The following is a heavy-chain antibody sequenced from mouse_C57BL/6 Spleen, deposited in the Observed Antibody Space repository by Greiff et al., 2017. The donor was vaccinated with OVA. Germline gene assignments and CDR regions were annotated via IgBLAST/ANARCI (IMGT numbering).Heavy chain of an antibody. J-gene: IGHJ4*01. V-gene: IGHV1-82*01. Sequence: QVQLQQSGPELVKPGASVKISCKASGYAFSSSWMNWVKQRPGKGLEWIGRIYPGDGDTNYNGKFKGKATLTADKSSSTAYMQLSSLTSEDSAVYVGARGKTAQASYAMDYWGQGTSVTVSS. D-gene: IGHD3-2*02. CDR2: IYPGDGDT. CDR3: ARGKTAQASYAMDY. CDR1: GYAFSSSW.